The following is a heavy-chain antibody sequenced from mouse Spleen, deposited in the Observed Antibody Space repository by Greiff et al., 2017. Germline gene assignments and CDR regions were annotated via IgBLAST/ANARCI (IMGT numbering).Heavy chain of an antibody. V-gene: IGHV5-16*01. Sequence: EVQLVESEGGLVQPGSSMKLSCTASGFTFSDYYMAWVRQVPEKGLEWVANINYDGSSTYYLDSLKSRFIISRDNAKNILYLQMSSLKSEDTATYYCARDHPKSYYSYDVAMDYWGQGTSVTVSS. D-gene: IGHD2-12*01. CDR1: GFTFSDYY. CDR2: INYDGSST. J-gene: IGHJ4*01. CDR3: ARDHPKSYYSYDVAMDY.